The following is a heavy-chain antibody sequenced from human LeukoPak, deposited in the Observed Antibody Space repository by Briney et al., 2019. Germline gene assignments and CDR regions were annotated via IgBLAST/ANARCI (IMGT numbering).Heavy chain of an antibody. Sequence: PGGSLRLSCAASGFTFSSYSMNWVRQAPGKGLEWVSSISSSSSSIYYSDSVKGRFTISRDNAKNSLYLQMNSLRAEDTAVYYCAKDRWQLFDYWGQGTLVTVSS. CDR1: GFTFSSYS. J-gene: IGHJ4*02. CDR3: AKDRWQLFDY. V-gene: IGHV3-21*04. CDR2: ISSSSSSI. D-gene: IGHD4-23*01.